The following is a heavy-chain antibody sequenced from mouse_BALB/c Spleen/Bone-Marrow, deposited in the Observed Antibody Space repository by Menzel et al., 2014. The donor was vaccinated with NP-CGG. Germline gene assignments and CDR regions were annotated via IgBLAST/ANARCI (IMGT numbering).Heavy chain of an antibody. D-gene: IGHD1-1*01. CDR1: GYTFTAYA. Sequence: QVQGVESGPELVRPGVSVKLSCKGSGYTFTAYAMHWVKQSHAKSLEWIGLISTYSGNTHYNQNFKGKATMTVDKSSSTAYMELARLTSEDSAIYYCARNFYGGSYFDYWGQGTTLTVSS. CDR3: ARNFYGGSYFDY. J-gene: IGHJ2*01. CDR2: ISTYSGNT. V-gene: IGHV1-67*01.